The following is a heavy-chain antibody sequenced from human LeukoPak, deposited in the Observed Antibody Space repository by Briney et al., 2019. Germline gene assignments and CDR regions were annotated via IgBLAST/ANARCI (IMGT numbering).Heavy chain of an antibody. V-gene: IGHV1-8*02. D-gene: IGHD7-27*01. CDR3: ARNVPKTGDFFY. Sequence: ASVKVSCKASGYTFTSYDINWVRQAPGQGLEWMGWMNPNSGNTGYAQRFQGRLTLTRDTSISTAYMELSGLRSDDTAVYYCARNVPKTGDFFYWGQGTPVTVSS. CDR1: GYTFTSYD. CDR2: MNPNSGNT. J-gene: IGHJ4*02.